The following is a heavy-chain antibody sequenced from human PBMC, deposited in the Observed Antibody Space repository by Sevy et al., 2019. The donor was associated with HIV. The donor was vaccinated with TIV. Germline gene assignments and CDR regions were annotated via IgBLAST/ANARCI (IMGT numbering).Heavy chain of an antibody. Sequence: GGSLRLSCAASGFTFSNAWMSWVRQAPGKGLEWVGRIKSKTDGGTTDYAAPVKGRFTISRDDSKNTLYLQMNSLKTEDTAVYYCTTGSVYYDSSGYPRGMDVWGQRTTVTVSS. V-gene: IGHV3-15*01. J-gene: IGHJ6*02. CDR3: TTGSVYYDSSGYPRGMDV. D-gene: IGHD3-22*01. CDR2: IKSKTDGGTT. CDR1: GFTFSNAW.